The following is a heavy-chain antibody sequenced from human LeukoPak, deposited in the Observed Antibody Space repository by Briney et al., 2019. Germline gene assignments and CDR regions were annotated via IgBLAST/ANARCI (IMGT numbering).Heavy chain of an antibody. V-gene: IGHV1-8*01. D-gene: IGHD2-8*01. CDR3: ARVGGYCTNGVCYKLFDY. CDR1: GYTFTIYD. CDR2: MNPNSGNT. J-gene: IGHJ4*02. Sequence: ASVKVSFKASGYTFTIYDINWVRQATGQGLEWMGWMNPNSGNTGYAQKFQGRVTMTRNTSISTAYMELSSLRSEDTAVYYCARVGGYCTNGVCYKLFDYWGQGTLVTVSS.